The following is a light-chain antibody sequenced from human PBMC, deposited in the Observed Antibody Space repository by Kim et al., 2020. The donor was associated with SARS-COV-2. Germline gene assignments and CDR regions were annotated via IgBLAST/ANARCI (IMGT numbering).Light chain of an antibody. J-gene: IGLJ1*01. V-gene: IGLV3-19*01. CDR2: GKN. CDR1: SLRSYY. CDR3: NSRDSSGNYV. Sequence: VALGTTGRVKCQGDSLRSYYASWYQQKPGQAPVLVIYGKNNRPSGIPDRFSGSSSGNTASLTITGAQAEDEADYYCNSRDSSGNYVFGTGTKVTVL.